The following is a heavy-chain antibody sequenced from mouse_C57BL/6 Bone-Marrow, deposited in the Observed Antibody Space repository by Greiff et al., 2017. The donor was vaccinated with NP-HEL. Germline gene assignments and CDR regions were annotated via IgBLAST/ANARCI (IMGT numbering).Heavy chain of an antibody. J-gene: IGHJ3*01. Sequence: VQLQQSGAELVRPGASVKLSCTASGFNIKDDYMHWVKQRPEKGMEWIGWIDPENGDTEYASKFQGKATITADTSSNTAYLQLSSLTSEDTAVYYCTTRGLRSYWGQGTLVTVSA. CDR2: IDPENGDT. CDR1: GFNIKDDY. V-gene: IGHV14-4*01. D-gene: IGHD1-1*01. CDR3: TTRGLRSY.